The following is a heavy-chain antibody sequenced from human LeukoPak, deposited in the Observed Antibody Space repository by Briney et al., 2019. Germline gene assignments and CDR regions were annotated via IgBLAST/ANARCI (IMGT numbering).Heavy chain of an antibody. V-gene: IGHV3-66*02. CDR1: GFTVSSNY. J-gene: IGHJ6*02. D-gene: IGHD4-23*01. Sequence: GGSLRLSCAASGFTVSSNYMSWVRQAPGKGLKWVSVIYSGGSTYYADSVKGRFTISRDNSKNTLYLQMNSLRAEDTAVYYCARDQLYGGNSGYYYYYGMDVWGQGTTVTVSS. CDR2: IYSGGST. CDR3: ARDQLYGGNSGYYYYYGMDV.